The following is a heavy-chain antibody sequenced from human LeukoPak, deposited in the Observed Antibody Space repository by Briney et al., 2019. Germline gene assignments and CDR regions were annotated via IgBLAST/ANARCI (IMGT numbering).Heavy chain of an antibody. CDR2: ISGSGDST. CDR3: AKDSCSSTSCYVPR. CDR1: GFTFSSYA. D-gene: IGHD2-2*01. V-gene: IGHV3-23*01. J-gene: IGHJ4*02. Sequence: PGGSLRLSCAASGFTFSSYAMSWVRQAPGKGLEWVSAISGSGDSTYYADSVKGRFTISRDKSKNTLYLQMNSLRAEDTAVYYCAKDSCSSTSCYVPRWGQGTLVTVSS.